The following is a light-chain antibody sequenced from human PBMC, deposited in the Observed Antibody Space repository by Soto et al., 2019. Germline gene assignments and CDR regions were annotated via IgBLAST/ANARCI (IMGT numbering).Light chain of an antibody. CDR2: ATS. J-gene: IGKJ3*01. Sequence: DIQMTQSPSPVSASVGDRVTITCRASQAVSNWLAWYQHKPGRAPNLLIYATSSLHSGVPSRFSGSGSGTEFTLTISSLQPEDFATYYCQQAGSFPLTFGPGTKVDI. CDR3: QQAGSFPLT. CDR1: QAVSNW. V-gene: IGKV1-12*01.